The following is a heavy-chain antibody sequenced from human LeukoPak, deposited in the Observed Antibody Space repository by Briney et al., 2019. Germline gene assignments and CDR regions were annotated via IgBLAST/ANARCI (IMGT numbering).Heavy chain of an antibody. Sequence: PSETLSLTCAVYGGSFSGYYWSWIRQPPGKGLEWIGEINHSGSTNYNPSLKSRVTISVDTSKNQFSLKLSSVTAADTAVYYCARDSRSYGGNSRQNYYYYYYMDVWGKGTTVTVSS. V-gene: IGHV4-34*01. J-gene: IGHJ6*03. CDR1: GGSFSGYY. CDR2: INHSGST. D-gene: IGHD4-23*01. CDR3: ARDSRSYGGNSRQNYYYYYYMDV.